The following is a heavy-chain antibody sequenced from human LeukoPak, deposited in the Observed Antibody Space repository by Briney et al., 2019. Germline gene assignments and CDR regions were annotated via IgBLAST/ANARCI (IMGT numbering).Heavy chain of an antibody. CDR1: GGTFSSYA. Sequence: SVKVSCKASGGTFSSYAISWVRQAPGQGLEWMGGIIPIFGTANYAQKFQGRVTLTADESTSTAYMELSSLRSEDTAVYYCARDGGTPDFWSGYSSAEYFQHWGQGTLVTVSS. J-gene: IGHJ1*01. CDR2: IIPIFGTA. D-gene: IGHD3-3*01. CDR3: ARDGGTPDFWSGYSSAEYFQH. V-gene: IGHV1-69*13.